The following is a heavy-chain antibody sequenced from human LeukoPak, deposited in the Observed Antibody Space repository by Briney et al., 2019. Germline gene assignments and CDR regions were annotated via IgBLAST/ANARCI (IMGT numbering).Heavy chain of an antibody. CDR1: GGSFSGYY. V-gene: IGHV4-34*01. D-gene: IGHD3-10*01. CDR3: AREFRWGELWFGETLYFDY. Sequence: PSETLSLTCAVYGGSFSGYYWSWIRQPPGKGLEWIGEINHSGSTNYNPSLKSRVTISVDTSKNQFSLKLSSVTAVDTAVYYCAREFRWGELWFGETLYFDYWGQGTLVTVSS. CDR2: INHSGST. J-gene: IGHJ4*02.